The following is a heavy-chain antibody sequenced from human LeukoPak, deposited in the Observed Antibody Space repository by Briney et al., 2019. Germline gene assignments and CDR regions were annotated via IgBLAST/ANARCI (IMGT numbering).Heavy chain of an antibody. CDR1: GFTISNYY. D-gene: IGHD3-22*01. Sequence: GGSLRLSCAASGFTISNYYMSWIRQAPGKGLEWVSYISSSGSTIYSADSVKGRFTVSRDNAKNSLYLHMNSLRAEDTAVYYCAIQMTMIVVVPYFDYWGQGTLVTVSS. V-gene: IGHV3-11*04. CDR2: ISSSGSTI. CDR3: AIQMTMIVVVPYFDY. J-gene: IGHJ4*02.